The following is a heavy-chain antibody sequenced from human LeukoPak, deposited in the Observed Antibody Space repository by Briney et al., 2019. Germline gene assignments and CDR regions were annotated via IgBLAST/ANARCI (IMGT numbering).Heavy chain of an antibody. D-gene: IGHD2-15*01. J-gene: IGHJ4*01. Sequence: GGSLRLSCAPSGFTVSSYWMHWVRHAPGKGLVWLSRVNIDGSSVAYADAVKGRFTISRDNAKDSLYLQMNSLRAEDTAVYYCASGVQGTSWIVNWGRGTLVTVSS. CDR2: VNIDGSSV. CDR3: ASGVQGTSWIVN. CDR1: GFTVSSYW. V-gene: IGHV3-74*01.